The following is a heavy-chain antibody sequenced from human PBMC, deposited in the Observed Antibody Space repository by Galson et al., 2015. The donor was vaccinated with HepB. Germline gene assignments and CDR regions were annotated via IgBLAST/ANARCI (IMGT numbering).Heavy chain of an antibody. CDR1: GFTFSSYS. CDR2: ISSSSSYI. Sequence: SLRLSCAASGFTFSSYSMNWVRQAPGKGLEWVSSISSSSSYIYYADSVKGRFTISRDNAKNSLYLQMNSLRAEDTAVYYCARGREMATKEFDYWGQGTLVTVSS. CDR3: ARGREMATKEFDY. J-gene: IGHJ4*02. V-gene: IGHV3-21*01. D-gene: IGHD5-24*01.